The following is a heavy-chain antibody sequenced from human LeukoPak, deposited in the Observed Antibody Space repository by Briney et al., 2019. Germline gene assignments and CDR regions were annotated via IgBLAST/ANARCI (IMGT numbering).Heavy chain of an antibody. V-gene: IGHV1-69*06. CDR2: IIPIFGTA. CDR1: VDTFSSYA. CDR3: AREATGDYYYYMDV. Sequence: ASVKISCKASVDTFSSYAISWVRQAPGQRLEWMGGIIPIFGTANYAQKFQGRVTINADKSKSKAYMELSRLRSEDTAVYYCAREATGDYYYYMDVWGKGTTVTVSS. J-gene: IGHJ6*03.